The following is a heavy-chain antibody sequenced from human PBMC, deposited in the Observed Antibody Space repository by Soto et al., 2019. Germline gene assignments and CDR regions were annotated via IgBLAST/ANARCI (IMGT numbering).Heavy chain of an antibody. CDR3: SKDLAYYGSGTYYALDV. CDR2: ISYDGTNK. CDR1: GFTFSRYA. J-gene: IGHJ6*02. Sequence: GFTFSRYAMHWVRQAPGKGLEWVAVISYDGTNKYYTDSVKGRFTISRDNSKNTLFLQMDSLRGDDTAMYYCSKDLAYYGSGTYYALDVWGQGAPVTVSS. V-gene: IGHV3-30*18. D-gene: IGHD3-10*01.